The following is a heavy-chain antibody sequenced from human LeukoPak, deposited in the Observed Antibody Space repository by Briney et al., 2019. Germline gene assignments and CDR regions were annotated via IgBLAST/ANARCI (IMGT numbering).Heavy chain of an antibody. CDR3: ASGYDLDY. V-gene: IGHV4-61*02. CDR1: GGSISSGSYY. CDR2: IYTGGST. J-gene: IGHJ4*02. Sequence: SQTLSLTCTVSGGSISSGSYYWSWIRQPAGKGLEWIGRIYTGGSTNYNPSLKSRVTISVDTSKNQFSLKLSSVTAADTAVYYCASGYDLDYWGQGTLVTVSS. D-gene: IGHD5-12*01.